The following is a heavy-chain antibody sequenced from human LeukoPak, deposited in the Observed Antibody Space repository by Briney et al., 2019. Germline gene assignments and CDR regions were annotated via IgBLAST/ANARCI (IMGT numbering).Heavy chain of an antibody. CDR3: ARHGGWELRGFDP. J-gene: IGHJ5*02. D-gene: IGHD1-26*01. CDR1: GGSINSNSYY. CDR2: ISYSGTT. Sequence: KPSETLSLTCTVSGGSINSNSYYWGWIRQPPGKGLEWIGYISYSGTTKYNPSLKSRLTISVDTSNNHFSLKLNSVTAADTAVYYCARHGGWELRGFDPWGQGTLVTVSS. V-gene: IGHV4-61*05.